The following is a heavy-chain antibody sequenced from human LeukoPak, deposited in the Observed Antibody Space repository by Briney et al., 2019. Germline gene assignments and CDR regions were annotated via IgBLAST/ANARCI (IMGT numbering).Heavy chain of an antibody. V-gene: IGHV3-20*04. CDR1: GFTFDDYG. D-gene: IGHD2-15*01. Sequence: PGGSLRLSCAASGFTFDDYGMSWVRQAPGKGLEWVSGINWDGGSTGYADSVKGRFTISRDNAKNTLFLQMNSLRGDDTAVYYCVSGPDGASYWGQGTLATVSS. CDR3: VSGPDGASY. J-gene: IGHJ4*02. CDR2: INWDGGST.